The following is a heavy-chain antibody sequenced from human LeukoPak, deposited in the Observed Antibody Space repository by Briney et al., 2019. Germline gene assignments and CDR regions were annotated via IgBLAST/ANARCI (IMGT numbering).Heavy chain of an antibody. CDR3: ARDGVGYCSGGSCYKYYYYYGMDV. V-gene: IGHV1-69*13. D-gene: IGHD2-15*01. Sequence: ASVKVSCKASGGTFSSYAISWVRQAPGQGLEWMGGIIPIFGTANYAQKFQGRVTITADESTSTAYMELSSLRSEDTAVYYCARDGVGYCSGGSCYKYYYYYGMDVWGQGTTVTVSS. CDR2: IIPIFGTA. J-gene: IGHJ6*02. CDR1: GGTFSSYA.